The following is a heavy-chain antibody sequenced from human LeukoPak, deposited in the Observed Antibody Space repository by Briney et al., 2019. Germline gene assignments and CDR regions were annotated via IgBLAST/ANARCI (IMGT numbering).Heavy chain of an antibody. V-gene: IGHV4-34*01. J-gene: IGHJ4*02. CDR2: INHSGST. CDR1: GVSFSGYY. CDR3: ARDFTMTGFYFAY. Sequence: SETLSLTCAVYGVSFSGYYWSWIRQPPGKGLEWIGEINHSGSTNYNPSLERRVTISVDTSRNQFSLKLSSVTAPDTAVYYCARDFTMTGFYFAYWGEGTLVPVSS.